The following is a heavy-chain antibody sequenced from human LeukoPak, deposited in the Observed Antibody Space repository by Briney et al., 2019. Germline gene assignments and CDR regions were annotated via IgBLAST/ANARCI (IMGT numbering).Heavy chain of an antibody. CDR3: ARARQGDY. Sequence: GDSLRLSCAASGFTFTKYWMTWVRQAPGKGLEWVSYISSSSSTIYYADSVKGRFTISRDNAKNSLYLQMNSLRAEDTAVYYCARARQGDYWGQGTLVTVSS. CDR2: ISSSSSTI. J-gene: IGHJ4*02. CDR1: GFTFTKYW. V-gene: IGHV3-48*01.